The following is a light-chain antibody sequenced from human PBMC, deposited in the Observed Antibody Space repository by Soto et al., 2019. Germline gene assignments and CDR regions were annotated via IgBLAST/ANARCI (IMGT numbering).Light chain of an antibody. CDR1: SSDVGGYNY. V-gene: IGLV2-14*01. CDR2: EVS. J-gene: IGLJ2*01. Sequence: QSALTQPASVSGSPGQSITISCTGTSSDVGGYNYVSWYQQHPGKAPKLMIYEVSNRPSGVSNRFSGSKSGNVASLTISGLQAEDEADYYCSSYTSSTTVVFGGGTQLTVL. CDR3: SSYTSSTTVV.